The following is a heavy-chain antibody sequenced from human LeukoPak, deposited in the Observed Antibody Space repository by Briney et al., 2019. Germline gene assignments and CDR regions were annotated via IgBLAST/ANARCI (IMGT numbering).Heavy chain of an antibody. CDR3: AKVAIFGVVTTFDP. Sequence: GGSLRLSCAASGFTFSNYAMSWVRQAPGKGLEWVSAITGSGGGTYYADSVKGRFTISRDNPKNTLYLQMNSLRAEDTAVYYCAKVAIFGVVTTFDPWGQGTLVTVSS. CDR1: GFTFSNYA. J-gene: IGHJ5*02. D-gene: IGHD3-3*01. V-gene: IGHV3-23*01. CDR2: ITGSGGGT.